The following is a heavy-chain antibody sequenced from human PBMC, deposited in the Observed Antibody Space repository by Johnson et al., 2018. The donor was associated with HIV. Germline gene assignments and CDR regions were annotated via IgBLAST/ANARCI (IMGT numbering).Heavy chain of an antibody. CDR1: GFRFSTYA. CDR3: ARDGRDLVTRGSFDV. V-gene: IGHV3-30*14. J-gene: IGHJ3*01. Sequence: QVQLVESGGGVVQPGRSLRLSCAASGFRFSTYALHWVRQTPGTGLEWVALISDDGNNKYYADSVKGRFTISSDNSKNFLYLQMNSLRPEDTAVYYCARDGRDLVTRGSFDVWGQGTVVTVSS. CDR2: ISDDGNNK. D-gene: IGHD5-18*01.